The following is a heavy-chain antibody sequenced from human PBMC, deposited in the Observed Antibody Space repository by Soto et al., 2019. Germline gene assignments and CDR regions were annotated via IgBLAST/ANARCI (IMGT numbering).Heavy chain of an antibody. D-gene: IGHD4-17*01. CDR3: AKDTRYADYVRWFDS. V-gene: IGHV3-23*01. CDR2: ITASGGRT. Sequence: EVHLLESGGGLVQPGGSLRLSCTAAGFTFNNYAMTWVSQAPGRGLEGVSGITASGGRTYYADSVKGRFTISRDNSKSTLYLQMNRLRADDTAVYYCAKDTRYADYVRWFDSWGQGTLVTVSS. J-gene: IGHJ5*01. CDR1: GFTFNNYA.